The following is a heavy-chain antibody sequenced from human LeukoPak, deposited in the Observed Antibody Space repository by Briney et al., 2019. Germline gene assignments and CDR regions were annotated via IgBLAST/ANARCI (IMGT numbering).Heavy chain of an antibody. CDR1: GLIFSNYA. V-gene: IGHV3-23*01. D-gene: IGHD4-17*01. CDR2: IHGNDGST. CDR3: AKARRVGDYTPFDY. Sequence: GGSLRLSCAASGLIFSNYAMTWVRQAPGKGLDWVSSIHGNDGSTYYADSVRGRFTISRDNSKNTLYLQVNSLTAEDTAVYSCAKARRVGDYTPFDYLGQGTLVTVSS. J-gene: IGHJ4*02.